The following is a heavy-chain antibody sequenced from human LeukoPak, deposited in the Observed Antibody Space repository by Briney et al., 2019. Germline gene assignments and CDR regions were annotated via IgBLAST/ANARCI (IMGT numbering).Heavy chain of an antibody. J-gene: IGHJ4*02. CDR2: IYPGDSDT. V-gene: IGHV5-51*01. CDR1: GYSFNTYW. CDR3: ARRASLAYCTNGVCPYFDY. D-gene: IGHD2-8*01. Sequence: GGSLKISCKGSGYSFNTYWFGWVRQMPGKGLEWMGIIYPGDSDTRYSPSFQGQVTISADKSISIAYLQWSSLKASDTAMYYCARRASLAYCTNGVCPYFDYWGQGTLVTVSS.